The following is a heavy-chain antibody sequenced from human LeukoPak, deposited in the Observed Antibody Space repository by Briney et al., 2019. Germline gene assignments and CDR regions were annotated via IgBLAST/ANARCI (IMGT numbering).Heavy chain of an antibody. Sequence: GGSLRFSCAASGFTFSSYEMNWVRQAPGKGLEWVSYISSSGSTIYYADSVKGRFTISRDNAKNSLYLQMNSLRAEDTAVYYCARDNEAVTSGYPRVDYFDSWGQGTLVTVSS. D-gene: IGHD5-12*01. CDR1: GFTFSSYE. V-gene: IGHV3-48*03. CDR3: ARDNEAVTSGYPRVDYFDS. J-gene: IGHJ4*02. CDR2: ISSSGSTI.